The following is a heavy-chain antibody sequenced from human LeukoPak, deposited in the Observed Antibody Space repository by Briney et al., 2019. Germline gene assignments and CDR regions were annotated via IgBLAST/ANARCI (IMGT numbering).Heavy chain of an antibody. Sequence: SETLSLTCTVSGGSISTYYWSWIRQPPGKGLEWIGYIYYSGSTNYNPSLKSRVTISVDTSKNQFSLRLSSVTAADTAVYYCARATGYMVEDYFDYWGQGTLVTVSS. D-gene: IGHD6-13*01. CDR3: ARATGYMVEDYFDY. CDR1: GGSISTYY. V-gene: IGHV4-59*01. J-gene: IGHJ4*02. CDR2: IYYSGST.